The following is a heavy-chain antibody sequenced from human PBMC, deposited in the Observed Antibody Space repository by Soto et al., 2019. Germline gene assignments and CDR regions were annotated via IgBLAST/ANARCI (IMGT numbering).Heavy chain of an antibody. V-gene: IGHV3-30*18. Sequence: QVQLVESGGGVVQPGRSLRLSCAASGFTFSSYGMHWVRQAPGKGLEWVAVISYDGSNKYYADSVKGRFTISRDNSKNTLYLQMNSLRAEDTAVYYCAKVDCSGSYFDYWGQGTLVTVSS. CDR2: ISYDGSNK. CDR3: AKVDCSGSYFDY. D-gene: IGHD1-26*01. CDR1: GFTFSSYG. J-gene: IGHJ4*02.